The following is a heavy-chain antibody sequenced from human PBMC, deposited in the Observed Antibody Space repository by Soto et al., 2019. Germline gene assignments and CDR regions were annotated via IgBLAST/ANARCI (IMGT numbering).Heavy chain of an antibody. CDR1: GGSFSGYY. CDR3: ARWGKAAGNSNNYGMDV. J-gene: IGHJ6*02. CDR2: INHTGNT. D-gene: IGHD6-13*01. Sequence: SETLSLTCAVYGGSFSGYYWSWIRQPPGRGLEWIGEINHTGNTNYNPSLKSRVTISVDTSKNQFSLKLSSVTAADTAVYYCARWGKAAGNSNNYGMDVWGQGTTVTVSS. V-gene: IGHV4-34*01.